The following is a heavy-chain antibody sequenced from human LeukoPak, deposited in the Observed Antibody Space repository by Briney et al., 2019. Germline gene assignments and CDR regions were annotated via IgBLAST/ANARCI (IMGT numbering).Heavy chain of an antibody. Sequence: GASVKVSCKASGYTFTSYGISWVRQAPGQGLEWMVWISAYNGNTNYAQKLQGRVTMTTDTSTSTAYMELRSLRSDDTAVYYCARASPDYGDPDPYYYYYYYMDVWGKGTTVTVSS. CDR2: ISAYNGNT. CDR1: GYTFTSYG. D-gene: IGHD4-17*01. J-gene: IGHJ6*03. CDR3: ARASPDYGDPDPYYYYYYYMDV. V-gene: IGHV1-18*01.